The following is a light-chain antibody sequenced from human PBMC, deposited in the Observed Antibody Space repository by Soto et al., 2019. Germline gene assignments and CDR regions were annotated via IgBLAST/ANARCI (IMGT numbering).Light chain of an antibody. CDR3: LQHKSYPRT. Sequence: DIQMTQSPSTLSASVGDRVTITCRASQSISSWLAWYQQKPGKAPKLLIYAASNLQSGVPSRFSGSGSGTEFTLTISSLQPEDFATYYCLQHKSYPRTFGQGTKVDIK. V-gene: IGKV1-5*01. CDR2: AAS. J-gene: IGKJ1*01. CDR1: QSISSW.